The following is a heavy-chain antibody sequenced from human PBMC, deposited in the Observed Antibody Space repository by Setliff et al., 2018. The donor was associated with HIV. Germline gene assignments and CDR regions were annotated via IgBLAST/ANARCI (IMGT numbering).Heavy chain of an antibody. V-gene: IGHV4-31*03. CDR2: IYYSGST. Sequence: PSETLSLTCTVSGGSISSGAYYWSWIRQHPVKGLEWIGYIYYSGSTYYNPSLKSRVTISTDTSKNELSLTLRSVTAADTAVYYCARGPVGGDILTGYDYWYFDLWGRGTLVTVSS. CDR1: GGSISSGAYY. D-gene: IGHD3-9*01. CDR3: ARGPVGGDILTGYDYWYFDL. J-gene: IGHJ2*01.